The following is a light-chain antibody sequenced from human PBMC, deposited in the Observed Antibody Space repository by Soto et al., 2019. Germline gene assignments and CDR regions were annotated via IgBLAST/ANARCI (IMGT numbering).Light chain of an antibody. CDR3: HQFENWPKT. CDR2: GTS. V-gene: IGKV3-15*01. CDR1: QSFSSN. J-gene: IGKJ5*01. Sequence: ELEMTQSPATLSVSLGERVTISCRASQSFSSNVDWYQQKPGQAPRLLIYGTSTWDTGIPARFSGGGSGTEFTLSISSLQSEDFAVYFCHQFENWPKTFGQWTRLGIK.